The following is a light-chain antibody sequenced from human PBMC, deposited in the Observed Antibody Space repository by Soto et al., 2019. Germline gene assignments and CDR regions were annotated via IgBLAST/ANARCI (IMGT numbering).Light chain of an antibody. CDR2: DVS. J-gene: IGLJ1*01. V-gene: IGLV2-11*01. Sequence: QSALTQPRSVSGSPGQSVTISCTGTSSDVGGYNYVSWYQQHPGKAPKFMIYDVSKRPSGVPDRFSGSKSGNTASLTISGLQAEDEADYYCCSYAGSYTVYVFGTGTKLTV. CDR3: CSYAGSYTVYV. CDR1: SSDVGGYNY.